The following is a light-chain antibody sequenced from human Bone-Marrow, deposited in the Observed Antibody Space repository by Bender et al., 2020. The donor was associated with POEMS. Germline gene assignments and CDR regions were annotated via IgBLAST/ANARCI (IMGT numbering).Light chain of an antibody. CDR2: RDN. J-gene: IGLJ3*02. V-gene: IGLV1-47*01. CDR3: SSWDGSRSGWV. CDR1: SSDIGSNF. Sequence: QSVLTQPPSASGTPGQRVTISCSGSSSDIGSNFVYWFQQLPGTAPKLLIYRDNQRPSGVPDRISGSKSGTSASLAISDIQSEDEGDYYCSSWDGSRSGWVCGGGIKLSVL.